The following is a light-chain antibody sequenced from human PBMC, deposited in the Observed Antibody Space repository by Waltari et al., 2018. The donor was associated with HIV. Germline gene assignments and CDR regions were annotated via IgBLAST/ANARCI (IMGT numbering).Light chain of an antibody. CDR3: QAWDSSTYV. CDR1: NLGNKF. CDR2: QDT. V-gene: IGLV3-1*01. Sequence: SYELTQPPSMSVSPGQTASITCSGDNLGNKFTYWYQQKPGQSPVVVIYQDTKRPSGIPERFSGSNSGNTATLTISGTQAMDEADYYCQAWDSSTYVFGTGTKVTVL. J-gene: IGLJ1*01.